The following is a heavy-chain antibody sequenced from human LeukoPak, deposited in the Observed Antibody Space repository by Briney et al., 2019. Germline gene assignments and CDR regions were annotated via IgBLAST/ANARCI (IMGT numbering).Heavy chain of an antibody. D-gene: IGHD1-26*01. CDR2: ISRDGSNT. J-gene: IGHJ6*03. V-gene: IGHV3-74*01. Sequence: GGSLRLPCAASEFTFSTYWMHWVRQAPGKGLVWVSRISRDGSNTFYADSVKGRFTISRDNAKNTLYLQMNSLRGDDTAVYYCAREWDLPGAYYMDVWGKGTTITVSS. CDR3: AREWDLPGAYYMDV. CDR1: EFTFSTYW.